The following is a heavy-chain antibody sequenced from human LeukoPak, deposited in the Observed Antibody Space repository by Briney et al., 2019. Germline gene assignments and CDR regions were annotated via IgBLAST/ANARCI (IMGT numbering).Heavy chain of an antibody. J-gene: IGHJ4*02. CDR1: GFTFSSYA. CDR3: AKGDTAMGNFDY. D-gene: IGHD5-18*01. CDR2: ISGSGGST. Sequence: PGGSLRLSCAASGFTFSSYAMSWVRQAPGKGLEWVSAISGSGGSTYYADSVKGRFTISRGNSKNTLYLQMNSLRAEDTAVYYCAKGDTAMGNFDYWGQGTLVTVSS. V-gene: IGHV3-23*01.